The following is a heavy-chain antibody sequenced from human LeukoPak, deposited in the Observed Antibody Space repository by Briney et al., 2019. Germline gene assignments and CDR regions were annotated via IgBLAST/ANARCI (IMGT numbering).Heavy chain of an antibody. V-gene: IGHV3-74*01. CDR3: VRDLILVWTPGDDFDH. J-gene: IGHJ4*02. CDR1: GFTFSNYW. Sequence: GGSLRLSCAASGFTFSNYWMHWVRQAPGKRLEWVSRINERATIISYADSVKGRFTISRENARNTLYLQMNSLTAEDTAVYYCVRDLILVWTPGDDFDHWGQGTLVTVSS. D-gene: IGHD3-16*01. CDR2: INERATII.